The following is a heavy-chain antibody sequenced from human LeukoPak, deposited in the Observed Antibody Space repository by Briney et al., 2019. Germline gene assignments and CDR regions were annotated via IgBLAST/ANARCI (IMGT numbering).Heavy chain of an antibody. J-gene: IGHJ5*02. CDR3: ARKLADYGSGSSWFDP. CDR2: IYYSGST. CDR1: GGSISSGGYY. V-gene: IGHV4-31*03. D-gene: IGHD3-10*01. Sequence: SETLSLTCTVSGGSISSGGYYWSWIRQHPGKGLEWIGYIYYSGSTYYNPSLKSRVTISVDTSKNQFSLKLSSVTAADTAVYYCARKLADYGSGSSWFDPWGQGTLVTVSS.